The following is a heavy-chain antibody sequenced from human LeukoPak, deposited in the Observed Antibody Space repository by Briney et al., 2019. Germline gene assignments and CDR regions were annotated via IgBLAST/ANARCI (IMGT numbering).Heavy chain of an antibody. J-gene: IGHJ4*02. D-gene: IGHD3-22*01. CDR3: LSDSSGYYTFDY. Sequence: PGGSLRLSCAASGFTFSNAWMSWVRQAPGKGLEWVGRIKSKTDGGTTDYAAPVKGRFTISRDDSKNTLYLQMNSLKTEDTAVYYCLSDSSGYYTFDYWGQGTLVTVSS. V-gene: IGHV3-15*01. CDR2: IKSKTDGGTT. CDR1: GFTFSNAW.